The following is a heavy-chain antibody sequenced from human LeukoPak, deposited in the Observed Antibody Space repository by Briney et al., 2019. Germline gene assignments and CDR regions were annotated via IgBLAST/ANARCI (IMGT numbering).Heavy chain of an antibody. J-gene: IGHJ4*02. CDR1: GGSISSYY. Sequence: SETLSLTCTVSGGSISSYYWSWIRQPPGEGLEWIGYIYYSGSTNYNPSLKSRVTISVDTSKNQFSLKLSSVTAADTAVYYCARATMVRGVGLDYWGQGTLVTVSS. V-gene: IGHV4-59*01. CDR3: ARATMVRGVGLDY. D-gene: IGHD3-10*01. CDR2: IYYSGST.